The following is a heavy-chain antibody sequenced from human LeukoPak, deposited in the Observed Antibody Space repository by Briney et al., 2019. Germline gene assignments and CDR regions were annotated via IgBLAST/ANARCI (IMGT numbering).Heavy chain of an antibody. Sequence: ASVKVSCKASGYTFTSYGISWVRQAPGQGLEWMGWISAYNGNTNYAQKLQGRVTMTTDTSTSTAYMELRSLRSDDTAVYYCARSDKGYYGSGSYFYVNWFDPWGQGTLVTVSS. D-gene: IGHD3-10*01. CDR1: GYTFTSYG. J-gene: IGHJ5*02. CDR3: ARSDKGYYGSGSYFYVNWFDP. V-gene: IGHV1-18*01. CDR2: ISAYNGNT.